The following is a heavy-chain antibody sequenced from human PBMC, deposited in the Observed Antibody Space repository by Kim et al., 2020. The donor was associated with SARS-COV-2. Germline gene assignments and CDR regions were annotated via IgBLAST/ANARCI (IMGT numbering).Heavy chain of an antibody. J-gene: IGHJ2*01. V-gene: IGHV4-39*01. Sequence: SETLSLTCTVSGGSISSSSYYWGWIRQPPGKGLEWIGSIYYSGSTYYNPSLKSRVTISVDTSKNQFSLKLSSVTAADTAVYYCAGPTRAWGNWYFDLWGRGTLVTVSS. CDR3: AGPTRAWGNWYFDL. CDR1: GGSISSSSYY. D-gene: IGHD7-27*01. CDR2: IYYSGST.